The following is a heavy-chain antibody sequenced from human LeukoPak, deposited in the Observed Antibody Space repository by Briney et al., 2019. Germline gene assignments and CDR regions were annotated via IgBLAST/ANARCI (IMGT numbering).Heavy chain of an antibody. CDR3: AKVGYSGGYRMGGSYYYYGMDV. J-gene: IGHJ6*02. Sequence: PGGSLRLSCAASGFTFSSYAMSWVHQPPGKGLEWVSAISVSGGSTYYADSVRGRFTISRDNSKNTLYLQMNSLRAEDTAVYYCAKVGYSGGYRMGGSYYYYGMDVWGQGTTVTVSS. D-gene: IGHD1-26*01. V-gene: IGHV3-23*01. CDR1: GFTFSSYA. CDR2: ISVSGGST.